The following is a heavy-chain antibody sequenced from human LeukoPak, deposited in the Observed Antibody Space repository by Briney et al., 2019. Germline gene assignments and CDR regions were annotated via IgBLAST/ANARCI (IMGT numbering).Heavy chain of an antibody. V-gene: IGHV1-24*01. CDR1: GYTLTELS. Sequence: ASVKVSCKVSGYTLTELSMHWVRQAPGKGLEWMGGFDPEDGETIYAQKFQGRVTMTEDTSTDTAYMELSSLRSEDTAVYYCATFTPYYYDSSGSSFDYWGQGTLVTVSS. CDR3: ATFTPYYYDSSGSSFDY. CDR2: FDPEDGET. D-gene: IGHD3-22*01. J-gene: IGHJ4*02.